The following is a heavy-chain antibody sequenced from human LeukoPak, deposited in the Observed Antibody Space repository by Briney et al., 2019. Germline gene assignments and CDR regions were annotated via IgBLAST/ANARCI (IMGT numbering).Heavy chain of an antibody. CDR3: ASATTAMVDY. V-gene: IGHV3-23*01. J-gene: IGHJ4*02. D-gene: IGHD5-18*01. CDR1: GFTFSSYA. Sequence: GGSLRLSCAASGFTFSSYAVSWVRQAPGKGLEWVSAISGSGGGTYYADSVKGRFTISKDNSKSTLYLQMNSLRAEDTAVYFCASATTAMVDYWGQGTLVTVSS. CDR2: ISGSGGGT.